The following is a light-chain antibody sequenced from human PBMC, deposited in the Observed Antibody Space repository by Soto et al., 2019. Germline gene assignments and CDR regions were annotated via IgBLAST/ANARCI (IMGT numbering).Light chain of an antibody. V-gene: IGLV1-40*01. J-gene: IGLJ3*02. Sequence: QLVLTQPPSVSGAPGQRVTISCTGSSSNIGAGYNVHWYQQLPGTAPKLLIYDNTNRASGVPDRFSGSKSGTSASLAITGLQAEDEADYYCQSYDNSLSAWVFGGGNKLTVL. CDR2: DNT. CDR1: SSNIGAGYN. CDR3: QSYDNSLSAWV.